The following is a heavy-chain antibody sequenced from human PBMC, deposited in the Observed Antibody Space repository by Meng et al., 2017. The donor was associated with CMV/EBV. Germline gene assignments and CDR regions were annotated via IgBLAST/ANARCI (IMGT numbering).Heavy chain of an antibody. Sequence: VQVQEAGPGSVKPAETLSLTCTVSGGSISSYYWSWIRQPAGKGLEWVGRIYTSGSTNYNPSLKSRVTMSVDTSKNQFSLKLSSVTAADTAVYYCARDLMNCSSTSCANWFDPWGQGTLVTVSS. D-gene: IGHD2-2*01. CDR2: IYTSGST. V-gene: IGHV4-4*07. J-gene: IGHJ5*02. CDR3: ARDLMNCSSTSCANWFDP. CDR1: GGSISSYY.